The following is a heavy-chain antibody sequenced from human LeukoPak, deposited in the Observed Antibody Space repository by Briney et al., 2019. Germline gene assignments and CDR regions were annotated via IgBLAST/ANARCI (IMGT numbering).Heavy chain of an antibody. J-gene: IGHJ4*02. D-gene: IGHD3-22*01. V-gene: IGHV3-53*01. CDR3: ARERQYYYDSSGYFDY. Sequence: PGGSLRLSCAASGFTFSSYAMSWVRQAPGKGLERVSVIYSGGSTYYADSVKGRFTISRDNSKNTLYLQMNSLRAEDTAVYYCARERQYYYDSSGYFDYWGQGTLVTVSS. CDR1: GFTFSSYA. CDR2: IYSGGST.